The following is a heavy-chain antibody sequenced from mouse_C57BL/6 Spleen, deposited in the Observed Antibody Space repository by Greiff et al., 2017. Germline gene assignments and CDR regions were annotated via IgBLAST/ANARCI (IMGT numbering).Heavy chain of an antibody. CDR1: GYTFTSYG. CDR2: IYPRSGNT. V-gene: IGHV1-81*01. CDR3: YYYGSSPAY. J-gene: IGHJ3*01. Sequence: QVQLQQSGAELARPGASVKLSCKASGYTFTSYGISWVKQRTGQGLEWIGEIYPRSGNTYSNEKFKGKATLTADKSSSTAYMELRSLTSKDSAVYFCYYYGSSPAYWGQGTLVTVSA. D-gene: IGHD1-1*01.